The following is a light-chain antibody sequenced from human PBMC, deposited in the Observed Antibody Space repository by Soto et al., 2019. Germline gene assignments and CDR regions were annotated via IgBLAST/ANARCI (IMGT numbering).Light chain of an antibody. J-gene: IGKJ3*01. V-gene: IGKV3-15*01. CDR3: QQYNNWPPFT. CDR1: QNIRSN. CDR2: ETS. Sequence: EIVMTQSPGTLSVSPGEKANLSCRASQNIRSNLAWYQQKPGQAPRLLIYETSTRAPGIPARFSGSGSGTEFTLTISSLQSEDFAVYHCQQYNNWPPFTFGPGTKVDIK.